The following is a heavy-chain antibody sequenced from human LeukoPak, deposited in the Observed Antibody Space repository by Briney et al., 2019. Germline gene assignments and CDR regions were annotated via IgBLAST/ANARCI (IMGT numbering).Heavy chain of an antibody. CDR1: GFTFDDYA. J-gene: IGHJ3*02. CDR3: AKDKIVATILGAFDI. CDR2: ISWNSGSI. D-gene: IGHD5-12*01. Sequence: PGGSLRLSCAASGFTFDDYAMHWVRQAPGKGLEWVSGISWNSGSIGYADSVKGRFTISRDNAKNSLYLQMNSLRAEDTALYYCAKDKIVATILGAFDIWGQGTMVTVSS. V-gene: IGHV3-9*01.